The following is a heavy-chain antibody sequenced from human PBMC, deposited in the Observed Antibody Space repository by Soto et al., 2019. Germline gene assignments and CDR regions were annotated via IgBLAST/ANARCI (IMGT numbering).Heavy chain of an antibody. CDR2: ISSSSSYI. Sequence: EVQLVESGGGLVKPGGSLRLSCAASGFTFSSYSMNWVRQAPGKGLEWVSSISSSSSYIYYADSVKGRFTISRDNAKNSLYLQMNSLRAEDTAVYYCARADYSSGWYYFDYWGQGTLVTVSS. CDR1: GFTFSSYS. CDR3: ARADYSSGWYYFDY. V-gene: IGHV3-21*01. D-gene: IGHD6-19*01. J-gene: IGHJ4*02.